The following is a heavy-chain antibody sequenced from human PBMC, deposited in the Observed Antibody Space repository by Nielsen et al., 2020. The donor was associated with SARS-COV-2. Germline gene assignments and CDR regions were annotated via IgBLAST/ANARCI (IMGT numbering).Heavy chain of an antibody. CDR1: GYNFTSYG. CDR2: ISAYNGNT. V-gene: IGHV1-18*01. Sequence: ASVKVSCKASGYNFTSYGISWVRQALGQGLEWMGWISAYNGNTNYAQKLQGRVTMTTDTSTSTAYMELRSLRSDDTAVYYCARDIVVVVAAAYYYYGMDVWGQGTTVTVSS. D-gene: IGHD2-15*01. J-gene: IGHJ6*02. CDR3: ARDIVVVVAAAYYYYGMDV.